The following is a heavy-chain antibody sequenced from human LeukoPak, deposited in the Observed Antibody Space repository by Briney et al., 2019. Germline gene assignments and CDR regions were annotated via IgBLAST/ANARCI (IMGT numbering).Heavy chain of an antibody. V-gene: IGHV1-18*01. J-gene: IGHJ6*02. Sequence: ASVKVSCKASGYTFTTYGITWVRQAPGQGLEWMGWVSAYSGDTDYAQSLQGRVTMTTDTSTSTAYMELRSLRSDDTAVYYCARRSYYYDSSGTYYYYGMDVWGQGTTVTVSS. CDR3: ARRSYYYDSSGTYYYYGMDV. CDR2: VSAYSGDT. D-gene: IGHD3-22*01. CDR1: GYTFTTYG.